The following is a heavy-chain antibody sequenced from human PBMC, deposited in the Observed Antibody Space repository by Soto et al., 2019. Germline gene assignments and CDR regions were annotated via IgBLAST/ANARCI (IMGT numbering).Heavy chain of an antibody. CDR1: GFTFFNYA. CDR2: ISKSGGST. V-gene: IGHV3-23*01. Sequence: GGSLRLSCAASGFTFFNYAIIWVRQAPGKGLEWVLGISKSGGSTYYADSVKGRFTISRDNSKATVSLQMNSLRAEDTAVYYCARISTGGREFWRNFFDYWGQGALITVSS. J-gene: IGHJ4*02. D-gene: IGHD3-3*01. CDR3: ARISTGGREFWRNFFDY.